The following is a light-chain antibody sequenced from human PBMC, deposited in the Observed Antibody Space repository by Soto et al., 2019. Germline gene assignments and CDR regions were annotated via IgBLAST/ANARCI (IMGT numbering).Light chain of an antibody. V-gene: IGKV1-5*03. CDR2: KTS. CDR1: QSISSW. J-gene: IGKJ4*01. Sequence: DIQMTQSPSTLSASVGDRVTITCRASQSISSWLAWYQQKPGKAPNLLIYKTSSLESGVPSRFSGSGSGTEFTLTVNSLQPDDFATYYCQQYDSYPLTFGGGTKVDNK. CDR3: QQYDSYPLT.